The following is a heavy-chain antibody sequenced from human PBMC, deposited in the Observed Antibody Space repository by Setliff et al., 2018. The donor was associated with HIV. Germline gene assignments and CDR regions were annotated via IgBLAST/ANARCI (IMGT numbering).Heavy chain of an antibody. Sequence: SETLSLTCTVSGGSISDTYYTWIRQTPGKGLEWIGLMHVSRETNYNPSLESRVTISMDTSKNQFSLKLSSVTAADTAVYFCAKDRSGSAYHGDDAFDVWGQGTMVTVSS. CDR2: MHVSRET. J-gene: IGHJ3*01. D-gene: IGHD1-26*01. CDR3: AKDRSGSAYHGDDAFDV. CDR1: GGSISDTY. V-gene: IGHV4-4*08.